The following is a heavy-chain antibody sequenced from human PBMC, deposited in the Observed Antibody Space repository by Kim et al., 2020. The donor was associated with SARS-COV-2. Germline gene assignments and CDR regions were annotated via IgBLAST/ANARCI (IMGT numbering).Heavy chain of an antibody. D-gene: IGHD6-13*01. CDR2: VSGSGGST. V-gene: IGHV3-23*01. Sequence: GGSLRLSCAASGFTFSSYAMSWVRQAPGKGLEWVSLVSGSGGSTYHADSVKGRFGISRDNSKKTLYLQMNSMGAKDTALSYCAKGESNNWYLFDYWGQGTPVTVSS. J-gene: IGHJ4*02. CDR1: GFTFSSYA. CDR3: AKGESNNWYLFDY.